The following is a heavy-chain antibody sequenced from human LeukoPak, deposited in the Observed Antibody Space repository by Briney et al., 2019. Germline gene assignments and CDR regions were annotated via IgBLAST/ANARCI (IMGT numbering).Heavy chain of an antibody. CDR3: ARRSYCGGDCYIDY. CDR2: IYPGDSDT. Sequence: GESLKISCKGSGYSFTSYWIGWVRQMPGKGLEWMGIIYPGDSDTSFSPSLQGQLTISGDKSISTAYLQWSSLKAADTAMYYCARRSYCGGDCYIDYWGQGTLVTVSS. D-gene: IGHD2-21*01. J-gene: IGHJ4*02. V-gene: IGHV5-51*01. CDR1: GYSFTSYW.